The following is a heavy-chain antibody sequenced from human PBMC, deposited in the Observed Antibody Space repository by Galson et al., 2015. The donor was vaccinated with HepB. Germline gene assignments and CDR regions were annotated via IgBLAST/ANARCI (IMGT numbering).Heavy chain of an antibody. CDR3: TTVGWD. V-gene: IGHV3-15*01. J-gene: IGHJ4*02. CDR1: GFTFNNAR. CDR2: IKSKTDGGTT. Sequence: SLRLSCAASGFTFNNARMSWVRQAPGKGLEWVGRIKSKTDGGTTDYAPPVRGRFTISRDDSKDTLYLQMDSLKTEDTAVYFCTTVGWDWGQGTLVTVSS. D-gene: IGHD3-16*01.